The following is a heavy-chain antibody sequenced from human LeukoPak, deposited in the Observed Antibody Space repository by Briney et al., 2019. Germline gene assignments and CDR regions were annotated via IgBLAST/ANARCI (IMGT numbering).Heavy chain of an antibody. CDR2: LYYSGST. CDR3: ARWGGTGYDY. D-gene: IGHD1-1*01. J-gene: IGHJ4*02. V-gene: IGHV4-61*01. CDR1: GGSVSSGSYY. Sequence: SETLSLTCTVSGGSVSSGSYYWSWIRQPPGKGLEWIGYLYYSGSTNYNPSLNSRVTISVDTSKNQFSLKLSSVTAADTALYYCARWGGTGYDYWGQGTLVTVSS.